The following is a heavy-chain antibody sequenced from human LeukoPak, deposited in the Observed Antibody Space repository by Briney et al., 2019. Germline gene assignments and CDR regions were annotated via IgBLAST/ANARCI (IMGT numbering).Heavy chain of an antibody. CDR1: GFTLDDYA. CDR2: ISWNSGSI. V-gene: IGHV3-9*01. D-gene: IGHD1-26*01. CDR3: AKAPDLYSGSYFDYFDY. Sequence: GGSLRLSYAASGFTLDDYAMHWVRQAPGKGLEWVSGISWNSGSIGYADSVKGRFTISRDNAKNSLYLQMNSLRAEDTALYYCAKAPDLYSGSYFDYFDYWGQGTLVTVSS. J-gene: IGHJ4*02.